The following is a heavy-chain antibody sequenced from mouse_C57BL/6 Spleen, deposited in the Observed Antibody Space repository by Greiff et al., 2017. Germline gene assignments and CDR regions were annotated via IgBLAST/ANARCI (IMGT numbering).Heavy chain of an antibody. J-gene: IGHJ4*01. CDR3: AREPRLYDGYWFYAMDY. V-gene: IGHV1-55*01. Sequence: QVQLQQPGAELVKPGASVKMSCKASGYTFTSYWITWVKQRPGQGLEWIGDIYPGSGSTNYNEKFKSKATLTVDTSSSTAYMQLSSLTSEDSAVYYCAREPRLYDGYWFYAMDYWGQGTSVTVSS. D-gene: IGHD2-3*01. CDR2: IYPGSGST. CDR1: GYTFTSYW.